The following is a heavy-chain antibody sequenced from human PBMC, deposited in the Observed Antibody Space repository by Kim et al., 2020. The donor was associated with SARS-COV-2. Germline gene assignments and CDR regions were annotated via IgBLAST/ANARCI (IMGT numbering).Heavy chain of an antibody. CDR1: GGSISSSSYY. Sequence: SETLSLTCTVSGGSISSSSYYWGWIRQPPGKGLEWIGSIYYSGSTYYNPSLKSRVTISVDTSKNQFSLKLSSVTAADTAVYYCARQEGSGWDLDYWGQGTLVTVSS. J-gene: IGHJ4*02. V-gene: IGHV4-39*01. CDR2: IYYSGST. CDR3: ARQEGSGWDLDY. D-gene: IGHD6-19*01.